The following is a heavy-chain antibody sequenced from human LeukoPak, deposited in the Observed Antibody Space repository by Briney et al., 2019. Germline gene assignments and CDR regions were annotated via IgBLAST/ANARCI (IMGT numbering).Heavy chain of an antibody. J-gene: IGHJ5*02. CDR3: ARRQRITMVRGVINWFDP. D-gene: IGHD3-10*01. V-gene: IGHV5-51*01. CDR2: IYPGDSDT. CDR1: GHSFTSYW. Sequence: GESLKISCKGSGHSFTSYWIGWVRQMPGKGLEWMGIIYPGDSDTRYSPSFQGQVTISADKSISTAYLQWSSLKASDTAMYYCARRQRITMVRGVINWFDPWGQGTLVTVSS.